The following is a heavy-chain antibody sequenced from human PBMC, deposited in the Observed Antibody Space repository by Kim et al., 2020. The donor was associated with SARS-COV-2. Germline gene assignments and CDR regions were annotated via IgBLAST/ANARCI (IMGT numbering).Heavy chain of an antibody. Sequence: GGSLRLSCAASGFTYSKYWMNWVRQAPGKGLEWVANIEQDGSEENYVDSVEGRFTISRDNAKNSVFLQMNSQRVEDTAVYYCAGGAGWLIDFWGRGTLVTVSS. CDR3: AGGAGWLIDF. J-gene: IGHJ2*01. D-gene: IGHD6-19*01. CDR2: IEQDGSEE. V-gene: IGHV3-7*01. CDR1: GFTYSKYW.